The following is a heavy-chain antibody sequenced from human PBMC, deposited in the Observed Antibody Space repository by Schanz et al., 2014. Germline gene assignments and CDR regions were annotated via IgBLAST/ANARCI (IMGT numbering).Heavy chain of an antibody. CDR2: LSGSGGST. CDR3: ARPRFDYGEVDY. CDR1: GFTFSSYA. D-gene: IGHD4-17*01. J-gene: IGHJ4*02. V-gene: IGHV3-23*04. Sequence: EQLVESGGGLVQPGQSLRLSCAASGFTFSSYAMSWVRQAPGKGLEWVSALSGSGGSTYYADSVRGRFTISRDRFQNTLYLRMSSLRAEDTAVYYCARPRFDYGEVDYWGQGTLVTVSS.